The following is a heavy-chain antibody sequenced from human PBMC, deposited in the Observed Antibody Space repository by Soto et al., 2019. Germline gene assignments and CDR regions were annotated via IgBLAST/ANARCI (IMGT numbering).Heavy chain of an antibody. CDR1: GGSISSYY. V-gene: IGHV4-59*01. Sequence: LETLSLTCTVSGGSISSYYWSWIRQPPGKGLEWIGYIYYSGSTNYNPSLKSRVTISVDTSKNQFSLKLSSVTAADTAVYYCERDWGMATTNFDYWGQGTLVTVSS. CDR2: IYYSGST. D-gene: IGHD3-16*01. J-gene: IGHJ4*02. CDR3: ERDWGMATTNFDY.